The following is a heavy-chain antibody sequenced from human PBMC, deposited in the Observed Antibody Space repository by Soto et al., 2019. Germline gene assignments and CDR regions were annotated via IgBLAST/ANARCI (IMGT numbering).Heavy chain of an antibody. CDR2: TWSSGTNA. V-gene: IGHV3-33*08. J-gene: IGHJ3*01. CDR3: VRESDGFDL. CDR1: GFSVSNHP. Sequence: QVQLVESGGGVVQPGGSLRLSCTASGFSVSNHPMQWVRQAPGKGLEWVAITWSSGTNAYNVDSVKGRFTIARDNSKNTVSLQMNSLTSEDTALYYCVRESDGFDLWGQGTLVIVSS.